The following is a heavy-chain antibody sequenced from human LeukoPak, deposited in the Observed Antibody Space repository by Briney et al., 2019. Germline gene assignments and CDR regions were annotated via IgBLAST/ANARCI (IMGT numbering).Heavy chain of an antibody. Sequence: PGGSLRLSCAASGFTFSSYAMSWVRQAPGKGLEWVSAISGSGGSTYYADSVKGRFTISRDNSKNTLYLQMNSLRAEDTAVYYCATYSSINGREFQYWGQGTLVTVSS. CDR1: GFTFSSYA. CDR2: ISGSGGST. D-gene: IGHD2-8*01. CDR3: ATYSSINGREFQY. J-gene: IGHJ1*01. V-gene: IGHV3-23*01.